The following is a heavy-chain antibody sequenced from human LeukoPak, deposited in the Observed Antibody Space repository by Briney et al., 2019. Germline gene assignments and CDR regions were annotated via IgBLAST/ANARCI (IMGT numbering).Heavy chain of an antibody. D-gene: IGHD6-19*01. V-gene: IGHV1-46*02. CDR3: ARQGAYSSAIGMGY. J-gene: IGHJ4*02. Sequence: ASVKVSFTASGYTFNNYYMYWVRQAPGQGLEWMGMINPSGGGTSYAQKFQGRVTMTRDTSTRTVYMEVSSLKPEDTAVYYCARQGAYSSAIGMGYWGQGTLVTVSS. CDR2: INPSGGGT. CDR1: GYTFNNYY.